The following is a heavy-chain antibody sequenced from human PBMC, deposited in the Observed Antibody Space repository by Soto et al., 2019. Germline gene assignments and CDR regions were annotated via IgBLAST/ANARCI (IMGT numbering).Heavy chain of an antibody. CDR2: IYHSGST. CDR3: ARDRNHSGYFDY. V-gene: IGHV4-30-2*01. CDR1: GGSISSGGYS. Sequence: PSETLSLTCAVSGGSISSGGYSWSWIRQPPGKGLEWIGYIYHSGSTYYNPSLKSRVTISVDRSKNQFSLKLSSVTAADTAVYYCARDRNHSGYFDYWGQGTLVTVSS. D-gene: IGHD6-13*01. J-gene: IGHJ4*02.